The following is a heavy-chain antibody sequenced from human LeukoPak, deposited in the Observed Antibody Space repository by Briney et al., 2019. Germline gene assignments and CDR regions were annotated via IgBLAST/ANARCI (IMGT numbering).Heavy chain of an antibody. Sequence: SETLSLTCTVSGGSISSYYWSWIRQPPGKGLEWVGYIYYSGSTNYNPSLKSRVTISVDTSKNKFSLKLSSVTAADTAVYYCARYRYCSSTSCLVLDPWGQGTLVTVSS. CDR3: ARYRYCSSTSCLVLDP. D-gene: IGHD2-2*01. V-gene: IGHV4-59*01. J-gene: IGHJ5*02. CDR2: IYYSGST. CDR1: GGSISSYY.